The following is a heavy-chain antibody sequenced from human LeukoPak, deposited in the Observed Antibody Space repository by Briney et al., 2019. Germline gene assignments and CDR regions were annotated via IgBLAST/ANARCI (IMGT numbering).Heavy chain of an antibody. J-gene: IGHJ4*02. CDR2: IYYSGST. CDR1: GGSISSSSYY. CDR3: AREKLRFLGAGFDY. Sequence: TTSETLSLTCTVSGGSISSSSYYWGWIRQPPGKGLEWIGSIYYSGSTYYNPSLKSRVTISVDTSKNQFSLKLSSVTAADTAVYYCAREKLRFLGAGFDYWGQGTLVTVSS. V-gene: IGHV4-39*02. D-gene: IGHD3-3*01.